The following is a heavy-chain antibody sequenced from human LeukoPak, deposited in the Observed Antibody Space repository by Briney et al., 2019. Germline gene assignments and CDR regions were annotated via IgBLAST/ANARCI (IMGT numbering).Heavy chain of an antibody. V-gene: IGHV3-7*03. Sequence: GGSLRLSCAASGFTFSNNWMNWVRQAPGKGLEWVASIKPDGSDKYYVDSVKGRFTISRDNAKNSLFLQMNSLRVEDTAVYYCTQSNYWGQGALVTVSS. J-gene: IGHJ4*02. CDR2: IKPDGSDK. CDR3: TQSNY. CDR1: GFTFSNNW.